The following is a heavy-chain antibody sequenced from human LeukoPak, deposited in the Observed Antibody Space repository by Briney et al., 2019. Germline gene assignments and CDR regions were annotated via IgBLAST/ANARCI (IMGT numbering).Heavy chain of an antibody. CDR3: AKATIEQWLVKVDSFDS. J-gene: IGHJ4*02. D-gene: IGHD6-19*01. V-gene: IGHV3-23*01. CDR2: ISGGGDTT. Sequence: PGGSLRLSCAASGFTFNTYAMSWVRQAPGKGLEWIASISGGGDTTYYADSVKGRLTISRDNSKNTLYLQMNSLRAEDTAIYYCAKATIEQWLVKVDSFDSWGQGTLVTVSS. CDR1: GFTFNTYA.